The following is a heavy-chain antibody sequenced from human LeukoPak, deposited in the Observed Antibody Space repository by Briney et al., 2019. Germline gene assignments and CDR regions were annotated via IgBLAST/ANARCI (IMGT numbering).Heavy chain of an antibody. Sequence: ASVKVSCKVSGYTFTSYGISWVRQAPGQGLEWMGWISAYNGNTNYAQKLQGRVTMTTDTSTSTAYMELRSLRSDDTAVYYCARVPNYGSGSYYNTPSSYWGQGTLVTVSS. CDR3: ARVPNYGSGSYYNTPSSY. V-gene: IGHV1-18*01. CDR2: ISAYNGNT. D-gene: IGHD3-10*01. J-gene: IGHJ4*02. CDR1: GYTFTSYG.